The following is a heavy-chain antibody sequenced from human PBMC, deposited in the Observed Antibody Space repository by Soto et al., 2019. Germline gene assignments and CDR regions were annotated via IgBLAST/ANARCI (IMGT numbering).Heavy chain of an antibody. V-gene: IGHV4-34*01. J-gene: IGHJ4*02. CDR3: ASYPPNWGHDY. Sequence: SETLSLTCAVYGGSFSGYYWSWIRQPPGKGLEWIGEINHSGSTNYNPSLKSRVTISVDTSKNQFSLKLSSVTAADTAAYYCASYPPNWGHDYWRQGTLVTVSS. CDR2: INHSGST. CDR1: GGSFSGYY. D-gene: IGHD7-27*01.